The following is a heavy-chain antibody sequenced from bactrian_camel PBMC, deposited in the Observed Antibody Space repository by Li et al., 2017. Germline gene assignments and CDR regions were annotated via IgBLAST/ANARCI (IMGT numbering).Heavy chain of an antibody. D-gene: IGHD1*01. CDR3: GAALFGCRFAY. CDR1: AYTFKYGC. J-gene: IGHJ4*01. Sequence: HVQLVESGGGSVQAGGSLRLSCAASAYTFKYGCMAWFRQAPGKEREGVAEIRTTGTRTYADSVKGRFTISKDAAKNTLYLQMNSLNTEDTAVYVCGAALFGCRFAYWGQGTQVTVS. CDR2: IRTTGTRT. V-gene: IGHV3S63*01.